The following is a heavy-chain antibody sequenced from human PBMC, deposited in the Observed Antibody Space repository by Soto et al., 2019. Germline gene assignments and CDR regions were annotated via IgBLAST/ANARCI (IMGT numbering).Heavy chain of an antibody. CDR3: ATDRYSSSWYTWEY. J-gene: IGHJ4*02. CDR1: GYTLTELS. V-gene: IGHV1-24*01. Sequence: ASVKVSCKVSGYTLTELSMHWVRQAPGKGLEWMGGFDPEDGETIYAQKFQGRVTMTEDTSTDTAYMELSSLRSEDTAVYYCATDRYSSSWYTWEYWGQGTLVTVSS. D-gene: IGHD6-13*01. CDR2: FDPEDGET.